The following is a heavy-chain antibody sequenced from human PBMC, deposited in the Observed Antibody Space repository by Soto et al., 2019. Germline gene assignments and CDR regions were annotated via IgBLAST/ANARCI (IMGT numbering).Heavy chain of an antibody. D-gene: IGHD2-8*01. Sequence: GASVKVSCKASGGTFSSYAISWVRQAPGQGLEWMGGIIPIFGTANYAQKFQGRVTITADESTSTAYMELSSLRSEDTAVYYCAQPRGCTNGVCPNWFDPWGQGTLVTVSS. V-gene: IGHV1-69*13. CDR1: GGTFSSYA. CDR2: IIPIFGTA. J-gene: IGHJ5*02. CDR3: AQPRGCTNGVCPNWFDP.